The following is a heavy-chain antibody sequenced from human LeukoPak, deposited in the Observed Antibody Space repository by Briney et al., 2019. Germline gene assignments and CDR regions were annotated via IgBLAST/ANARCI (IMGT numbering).Heavy chain of an antibody. CDR1: GYSINNYW. Sequence: GESLKISCKGSGYSINNYWIGWVRQLPGKGLEWMGIIYPADSDIRYSPSFQGQVTISADKSISTAYLQWSSLKASDTAMYYCARQEYCSGGSCYTWFDPWGQGTLVIVSS. D-gene: IGHD2-15*01. CDR3: ARQEYCSGGSCYTWFDP. J-gene: IGHJ5*02. V-gene: IGHV5-51*01. CDR2: IYPADSDI.